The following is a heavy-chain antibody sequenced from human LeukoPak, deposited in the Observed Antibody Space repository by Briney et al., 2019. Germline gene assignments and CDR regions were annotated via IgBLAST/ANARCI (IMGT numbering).Heavy chain of an antibody. V-gene: IGHV3-48*04. Sequence: GGSLRLSCTASGFTFSPYAMNWVRQAPGKGLEWVSYISSGSTSVYYADSVKGRFIISRDNAENSLSLQMNSLRAEDTAVYFCVRDNIAAAGDDNFDIWGQGTMVTVSS. CDR3: VRDNIAAAGDDNFDI. CDR2: ISSGSTSV. J-gene: IGHJ3*02. CDR1: GFTFSPYA. D-gene: IGHD6-13*01.